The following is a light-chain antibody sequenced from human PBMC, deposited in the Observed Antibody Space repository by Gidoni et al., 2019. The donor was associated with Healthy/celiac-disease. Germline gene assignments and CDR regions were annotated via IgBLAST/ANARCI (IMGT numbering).Light chain of an antibody. J-gene: IGKJ3*01. V-gene: IGKV3D-15*01. CDR2: GAS. Sequence: EIVMTQSPATLSVSPGERATLSCRASQSVSSNLAWYQQKPGQAPRLLPYGASTRATGIPARFSGSGSGTEFTLTISSLQSEDFAVYYCQQYNNWLFTFGPGTKVDIK. CDR1: QSVSSN. CDR3: QQYNNWLFT.